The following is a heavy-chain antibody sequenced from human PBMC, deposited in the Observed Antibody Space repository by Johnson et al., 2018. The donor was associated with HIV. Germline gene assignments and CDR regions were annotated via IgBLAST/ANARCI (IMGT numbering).Heavy chain of an antibody. D-gene: IGHD1-26*01. CDR2: IRYDGSNK. V-gene: IGHV3-30*02. J-gene: IGHJ3*02. CDR3: ARLAWELGAFDI. CDR1: GFTFSNYG. Sequence: VQLVESGGGVVQPGGSLRLSCAASGFTFSNYGMHWVRQAPGKGLEWVAFIRYDGSNKYYADSVKGRFTISRDNSKNTLYLQMNSLRAEDTTVYYCARLAWELGAFDIWGQGTMVTVSS.